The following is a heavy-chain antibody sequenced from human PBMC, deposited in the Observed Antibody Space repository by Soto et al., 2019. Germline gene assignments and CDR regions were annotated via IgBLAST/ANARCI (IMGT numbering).Heavy chain of an antibody. Sequence: GGSLRLSCAASGFTFSSYAMHWVRQAPGKGLEWVAVISYDGSNKYYADSVKGRFTISRDNSKNTLYLQMNSLRAEDTAVYYCASDNYYDSSGHLASEAFDISGPAPMLTVSS. D-gene: IGHD3-22*01. CDR2: ISYDGSNK. CDR3: ASDNYYDSSGHLASEAFDI. V-gene: IGHV3-30-3*01. J-gene: IGHJ3*02. CDR1: GFTFSSYA.